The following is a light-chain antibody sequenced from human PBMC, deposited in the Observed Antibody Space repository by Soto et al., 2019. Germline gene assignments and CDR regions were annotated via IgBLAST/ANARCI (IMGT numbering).Light chain of an antibody. CDR1: SSDIGNYNF. V-gene: IGLV2-23*02. Sequence: QSVLTQPASVSGSPGQSMTISCTGTSSDIGNYNFVSWFQQHPDKAPKLMIYEVNTRPSGVSNRFSGSKSGNTASLTISGLQPEDEADYYCSSYAYGSTLGVFGGGTKVTVL. CDR3: SSYAYGSTLGV. J-gene: IGLJ3*02. CDR2: EVN.